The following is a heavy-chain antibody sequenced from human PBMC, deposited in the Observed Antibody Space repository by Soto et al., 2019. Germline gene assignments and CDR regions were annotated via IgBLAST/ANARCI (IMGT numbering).Heavy chain of an antibody. Sequence: RGESLKISCKGSGYRFASYWIAWVRQVPGRGLEWMGIIYPGDSDTKYSPSFQGLVTMSVDKSTSTAYLQWNSLKAADTAVYYCARQGSSGYYYYGMDVWGQGTTVTVSS. V-gene: IGHV5-51*01. CDR2: IYPGDSDT. J-gene: IGHJ6*02. CDR3: ARQGSSGYYYYGMDV. D-gene: IGHD3-10*01. CDR1: GYRFASYW.